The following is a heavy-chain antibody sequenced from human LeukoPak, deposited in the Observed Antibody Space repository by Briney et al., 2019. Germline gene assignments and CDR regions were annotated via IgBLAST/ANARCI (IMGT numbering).Heavy chain of an antibody. CDR2: ITDSSSYI. CDR3: ARVATIAWSYYFYYGMDV. V-gene: IGHV3-21*01. D-gene: IGHD5-12*01. CDR1: GFTFNSYR. J-gene: IGHJ6*02. Sequence: LGGSLRLSCAASGFTFNSYRMNWIRQAPGKGLEWVSSITDSSSYIYYADSVKGRFTISRDNAKNSLYLQMNSLRAEDTAVYYCARVATIAWSYYFYYGMDVWGQGTTVTVSS.